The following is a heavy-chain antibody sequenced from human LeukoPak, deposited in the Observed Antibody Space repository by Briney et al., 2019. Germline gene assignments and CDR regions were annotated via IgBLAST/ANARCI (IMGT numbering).Heavy chain of an antibody. D-gene: IGHD4-17*01. CDR2: INHSGST. Sequence: PSETLSLTCAVYGGSFSGYYWSWIRQPPGKGLEWIGEINHSGSTNYNPSLKSRVTISVDTSKNQFSLKLSPVTAADTAVYYCARGGDYGDQYYFDYWGQGTLVTVSS. J-gene: IGHJ4*02. CDR1: GGSFSGYY. CDR3: ARGGDYGDQYYFDY. V-gene: IGHV4-34*01.